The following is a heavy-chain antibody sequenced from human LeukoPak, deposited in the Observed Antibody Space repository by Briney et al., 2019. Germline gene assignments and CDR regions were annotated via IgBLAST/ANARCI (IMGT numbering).Heavy chain of an antibody. J-gene: IGHJ4*02. V-gene: IGHV1-3*01. CDR3: AGDRVHCSSTSCYLPDY. CDR1: GYTFTSYA. D-gene: IGHD2-2*01. CDR2: INAGNGNT. Sequence: GASVKVSCKASGYTFTSYAMHWVRQAPGQRLGWMGWINAGNGNTKYSQKFQGRVTITRDTSASTAYMELSSLRSEDTAVYYCAGDRVHCSSTSCYLPDYWGQGTLVTVSS.